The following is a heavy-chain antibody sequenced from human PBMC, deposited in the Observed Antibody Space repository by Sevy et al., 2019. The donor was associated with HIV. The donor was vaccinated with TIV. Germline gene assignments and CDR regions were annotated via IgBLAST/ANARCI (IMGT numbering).Heavy chain of an antibody. CDR2: ISSSSFTI. CDR3: ARAYSSGRPQGGWTDY. Sequence: GGSLRLSCAASGFTFRSYSMNWVRQAPGKGLEWISYISSSSFTIYYADSVTGRFTISRDNAKNSLYLQMNSLRAEDTAVYYCARAYSSGRPQGGWTDYWGQGTLVTVSS. D-gene: IGHD6-19*01. V-gene: IGHV3-48*01. CDR1: GFTFRSYS. J-gene: IGHJ4*02.